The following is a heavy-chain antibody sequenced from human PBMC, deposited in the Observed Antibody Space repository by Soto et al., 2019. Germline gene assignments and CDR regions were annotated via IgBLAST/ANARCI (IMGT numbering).Heavy chain of an antibody. CDR3: ARGFITGTNRHYYGMAV. Sequence: ASVKVSCKASGGTFSSYAISWVRQAPGQGLEWMGGIIPIFGTANYAQKFQGRVTITADESTSTAYMELSSLRSEDTAVYYCARGFITGTNRHYYGMAVWGQGSTVTVSS. V-gene: IGHV1-69*13. CDR1: GGTFSSYA. CDR2: IIPIFGTA. J-gene: IGHJ6*02. D-gene: IGHD1-7*01.